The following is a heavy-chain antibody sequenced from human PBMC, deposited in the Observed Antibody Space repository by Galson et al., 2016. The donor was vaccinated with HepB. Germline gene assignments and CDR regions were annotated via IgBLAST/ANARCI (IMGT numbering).Heavy chain of an antibody. Sequence: SLRLSCAASGFSFKNYDMHWVRQTTGKGLEWVSTIDAAGATYYLGSVKGRFAISRENAKNSLYLQMNSLRAEDTAIYYCARAYYDFVYGMDLWGQGTTVTGAS. CDR2: IDAAGAT. CDR3: ARAYYDFVYGMDL. V-gene: IGHV3-13*01. D-gene: IGHD3-3*01. J-gene: IGHJ6*02. CDR1: GFSFKNYD.